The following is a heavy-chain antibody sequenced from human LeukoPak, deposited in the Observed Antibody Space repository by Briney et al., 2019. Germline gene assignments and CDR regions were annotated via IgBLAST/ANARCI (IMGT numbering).Heavy chain of an antibody. J-gene: IGHJ5*02. D-gene: IGHD3-10*01. CDR3: ARGFGAGNYYYGWFDP. V-gene: IGHV4-30-4*01. Sequence: SETLSLTCTVSGASISSGDYHWNWIRQPPGKGLEWIGFIHDSGSTYYNPSLKSRVSISRDISKNQLSLMLSSVTAADTAVYYCARGFGAGNYYYGWFDPWGQGTLVSVSS. CDR1: GASISSGDYH. CDR2: IHDSGST.